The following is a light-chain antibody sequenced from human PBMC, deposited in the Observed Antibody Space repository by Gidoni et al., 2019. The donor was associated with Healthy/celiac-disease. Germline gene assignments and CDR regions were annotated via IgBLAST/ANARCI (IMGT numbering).Light chain of an antibody. Sequence: IVLTPSPGNLSLSPGERATLSCRASQSVSSSYLAWYQQKPGQAPSLLIYGAYSRATGIPDRGSGSGSVTDFTLTISRLETEDFAVYYCQQYGSSPPVTFGGGTKVEIK. J-gene: IGKJ4*01. CDR2: GAY. V-gene: IGKV3-20*01. CDR3: QQYGSSPPVT. CDR1: QSVSSSY.